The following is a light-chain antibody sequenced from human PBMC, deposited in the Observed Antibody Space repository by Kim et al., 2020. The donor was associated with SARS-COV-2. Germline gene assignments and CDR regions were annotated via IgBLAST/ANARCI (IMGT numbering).Light chain of an antibody. J-gene: IGLJ2*01. CDR1: SSDVGGYNY. V-gene: IGLV2-8*01. Sequence: QSALTQPPSASGSPGQSVTISCTGTSSDVGGYNYVSWHQQHPGKAPKLLIYEVSKRPSGVPDRFSGSKSGNTASLTVSGLQAEDEADYYCSSYAGKVFGGGTQLTVL. CDR2: EVS. CDR3: SSYAGKV.